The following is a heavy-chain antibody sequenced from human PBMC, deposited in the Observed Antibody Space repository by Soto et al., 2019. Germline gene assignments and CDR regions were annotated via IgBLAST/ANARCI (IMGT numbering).Heavy chain of an antibody. CDR2: ISGSGGST. CDR1: GFTFSSYA. CDR3: ARGWSMVRGVIITQNSHFDY. Sequence: GGSLRLSCAASGFTFSSYAMSWVRQAPGKGLEWVSAISGSGGSTYYADSVKGRFTISRDNSKNTLYLQMNSLRAEDTAVYYCARGWSMVRGVIITQNSHFDYWGQGTLVTVSS. V-gene: IGHV3-23*01. D-gene: IGHD3-10*01. J-gene: IGHJ4*02.